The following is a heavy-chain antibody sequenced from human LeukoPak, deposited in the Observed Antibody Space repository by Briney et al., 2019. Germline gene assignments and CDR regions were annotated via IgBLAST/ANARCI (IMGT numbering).Heavy chain of an antibody. D-gene: IGHD1-26*01. CDR2: LSGNAGRP. CDR1: GFTFISYA. V-gene: IGHV3-23*01. Sequence: GGSLRLSCAASGFTFISYAMSWVRQAPGKGLEWVSSLSGNAGRPYYADSVKGRFTIFRDNSKNTLYLQMNSLRAEDTAVYYCAKDHRDSGNYYYYYGLDVWGQGTMVTVSS. J-gene: IGHJ6*02. CDR3: AKDHRDSGNYYYYYGLDV.